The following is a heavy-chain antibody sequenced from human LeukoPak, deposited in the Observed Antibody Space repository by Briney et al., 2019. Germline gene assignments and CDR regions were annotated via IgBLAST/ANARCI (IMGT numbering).Heavy chain of an antibody. Sequence: GGSLRLSCTASGFTFGDYAMNWFRQAPGKGLEWVSGIHWNGGGTGYADSVKGRFTISRDNAKNSLYLQMNSLRAEDTALYYCVRDLLVFDSWGQGTLVTVSS. CDR3: VRDLLVFDS. D-gene: IGHD2-15*01. J-gene: IGHJ4*02. CDR1: GFTFGDYA. V-gene: IGHV3-20*04. CDR2: IHWNGGGT.